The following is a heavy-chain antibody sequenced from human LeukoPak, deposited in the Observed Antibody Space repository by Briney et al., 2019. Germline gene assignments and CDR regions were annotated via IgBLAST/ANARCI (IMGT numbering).Heavy chain of an antibody. J-gene: IGHJ4*02. V-gene: IGHV3-30*18. D-gene: IGHD3-3*01. CDR1: GFIFSSYW. CDR3: AKDSGRYYDFWSGYYHFDY. Sequence: GGFLRLSCAASGFIFSSYWMTWVRQAPGKGLEWVAVISYDGSNKYYADSVKGRFTISRDNSKNTLYLQMNSLRAEDTAAYYCAKDSGRYYDFWSGYYHFDYWGQGTLVTVSS. CDR2: ISYDGSNK.